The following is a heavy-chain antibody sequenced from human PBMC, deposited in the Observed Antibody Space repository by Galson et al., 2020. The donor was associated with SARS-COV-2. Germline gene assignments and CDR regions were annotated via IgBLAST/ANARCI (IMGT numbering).Heavy chain of an antibody. CDR2: IIGSGANK. D-gene: IGHD4-17*01. CDR3: AKALVNTGGHFDY. V-gene: IGHV3-23*01. J-gene: IGHJ4*02. Sequence: GGSLRLSCAASGFTFSNYAMTWVRQAPGKGLEWVSAIIGSGANKYYADSVKGRFTISRDNSKNTLYLQMNSLRAEDTAVYYCAKALVNTGGHFDYWGQGTLVTVSS. CDR1: GFTFSNYA.